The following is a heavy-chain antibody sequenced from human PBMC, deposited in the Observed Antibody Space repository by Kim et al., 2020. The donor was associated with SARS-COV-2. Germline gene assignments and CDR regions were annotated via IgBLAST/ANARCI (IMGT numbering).Heavy chain of an antibody. Sequence: GRSLRLSCAASGFSFNDYAMHWVRQAPGKGPEWVSGVIWNGAAMGYEDSVEGRFTIARDTAKSSLYLQMDSLRTEDTAVYYCAKDRVGGSSWQSGWDYWG. CDR1: GFSFNDYA. CDR2: VIWNGAAM. V-gene: IGHV3-9*01. J-gene: IGHJ4*01. D-gene: IGHD6-13*01. CDR3: AKDRVGGSSWQSGWDY.